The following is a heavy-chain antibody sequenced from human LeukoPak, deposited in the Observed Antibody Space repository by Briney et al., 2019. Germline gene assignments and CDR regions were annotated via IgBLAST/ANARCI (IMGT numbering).Heavy chain of an antibody. CDR3: ARVIVGEPSSGYYYYFDY. CDR2: INPNSGGT. V-gene: IGHV1-2*02. J-gene: IGHJ4*02. Sequence: ASVKVSCKASGYTFTGYYMHWVRQAPGQGLEWMGWINPNSGGTNYAQKFQGRVTMTRDTSISTAYMELSRLRSDDTAVYYCARVIVGEPSSGYYYYFDYWGQGTLVTVSS. CDR1: GYTFTGYY. D-gene: IGHD3-22*01.